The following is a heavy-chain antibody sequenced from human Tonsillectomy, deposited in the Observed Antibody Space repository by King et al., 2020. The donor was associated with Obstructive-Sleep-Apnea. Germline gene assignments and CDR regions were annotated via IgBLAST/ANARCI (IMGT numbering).Heavy chain of an antibody. V-gene: IGHV1-69*01. CDR3: ARPASSNWGYYYGMDV. J-gene: IGHJ6*02. Sequence: QLVQSGAEVKKPGSSVKVSCKASGGTFSSYGISWVRQAPGQGLEWMGGIIPIFGTTKYAQKFQDRVTITADESTTTAHMELNRLRSEDTAVYYGARPASSNWGYYYGMDVWGQGTTVTVSS. CDR2: IIPIFGTT. CDR1: GGTFSSYG. D-gene: IGHD7-27*01.